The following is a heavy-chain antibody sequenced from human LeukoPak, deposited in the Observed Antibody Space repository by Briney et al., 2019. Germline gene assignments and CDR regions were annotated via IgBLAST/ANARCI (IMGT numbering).Heavy chain of an antibody. Sequence: ASVKVSCKASGYTFTGYYMRWVRQAPGQGLEWMGWINPNSGGTNYAQKFQGRVTMTRDTSISTAYMELSRLRSDDTAVHYCARKVGSPIMGIGYWGQGTLVTVSS. CDR3: ARKVGSPIMGIGY. J-gene: IGHJ4*02. CDR1: GYTFTGYY. CDR2: INPNSGGT. D-gene: IGHD3-16*01. V-gene: IGHV1-2*02.